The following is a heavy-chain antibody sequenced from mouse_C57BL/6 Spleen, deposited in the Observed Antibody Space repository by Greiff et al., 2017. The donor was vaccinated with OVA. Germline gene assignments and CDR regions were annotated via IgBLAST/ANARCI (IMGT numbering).Heavy chain of an antibody. CDR1: GYSITSDY. V-gene: IGHV3-8*01. D-gene: IGHD2-2*01. CDR3: AGRGDYGYDGYYFDY. Sequence: EVKLMESGPGLAKPSQTLSLTCSVTGYSITSDYWNWIRKFPGHKLEYIGYISYSGSTYYNPSLKSRISITRDTSTNQYYLQLNSVTTEDTATYYCAGRGDYGYDGYYFDYGGQGTTLTVSS. J-gene: IGHJ2*01. CDR2: ISYSGST.